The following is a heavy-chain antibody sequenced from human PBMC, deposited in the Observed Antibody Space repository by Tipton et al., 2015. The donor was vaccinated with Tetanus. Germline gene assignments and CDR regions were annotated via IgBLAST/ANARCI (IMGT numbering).Heavy chain of an antibody. CDR1: GGSISSYY. CDR3: ARASHFQWERVRLDY. CDR2: INTSGSS. Sequence: TLSLTCTVSGGSISSYYWSWIRQSAAMGLEWIGRINTSGSSDYNPSLKGRVTMSIDTSGNRFSPDLTSVTAADTAIYYCARASHFQWERVRLDYWGQGLRVTVSS. V-gene: IGHV4-4*07. J-gene: IGHJ4*02. D-gene: IGHD1-1*01.